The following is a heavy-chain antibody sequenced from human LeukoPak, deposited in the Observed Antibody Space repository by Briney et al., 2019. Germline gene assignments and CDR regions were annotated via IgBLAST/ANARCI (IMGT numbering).Heavy chain of an antibody. CDR3: AKSGVRAAADTNAFDI. CDR1: GFTFSSYG. J-gene: IGHJ3*02. CDR2: IWYDGSNE. D-gene: IGHD6-13*01. V-gene: IGHV3-33*03. Sequence: PGGSLRLSCAASGFTFSSYGMHWVRQAPGKVLEWVAVIWYDGSNENYADSVKGRFTISRDNSKNTLYLQMNSLRVEDTAVYYCAKSGVRAAADTNAFDIWGQGTMVTVSS.